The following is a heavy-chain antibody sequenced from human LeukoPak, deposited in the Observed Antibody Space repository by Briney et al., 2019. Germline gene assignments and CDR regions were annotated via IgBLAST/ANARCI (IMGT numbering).Heavy chain of an antibody. CDR3: VKDLPAAYFDY. V-gene: IGHV3-30*02. CDR1: GFTFSNYG. CDR2: VRSDGGIK. Sequence: GGSLRLSCAASGFTFSNYGMHWVRQAPGKGLEWVAFVRSDGGIKYYADSVKGRFTISRDNSRTTLHLQMNSLRAEDSAVYHCVKDLPAAYFDYWGQGTLVTVSS. D-gene: IGHD2-2*01. J-gene: IGHJ4*02.